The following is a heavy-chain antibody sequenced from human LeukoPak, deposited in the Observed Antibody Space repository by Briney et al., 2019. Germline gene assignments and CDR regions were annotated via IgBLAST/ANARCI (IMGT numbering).Heavy chain of an antibody. CDR1: GFTFSSYG. Sequence: GSLRLSCAASGFTFSSYGMHWVRQAPGKGLEWVAFIRYDGSNKYYADSVKGRFTISRDNSKNTLYLQMNSLRAEDTAVYYCAKDQGNGVCPDNWGQGTLVTVSS. V-gene: IGHV3-30*02. CDR3: AKDQGNGVCPDN. CDR2: IRYDGSNK. D-gene: IGHD2-8*01. J-gene: IGHJ4*02.